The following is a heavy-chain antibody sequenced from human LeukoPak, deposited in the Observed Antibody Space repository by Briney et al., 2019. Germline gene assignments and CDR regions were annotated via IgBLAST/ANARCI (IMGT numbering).Heavy chain of an antibody. V-gene: IGHV3-30*18. J-gene: IGHJ3*02. CDR3: AKSIYDSSGYSPLDAFDI. CDR1: GFSFSSHA. D-gene: IGHD3-22*01. CDR2: ISNDGSKK. Sequence: GRSLRLSCAASGFSFSSHAMHWVRQASGKGLEWVALISNDGSKKYFADSVEGRFTISRDNSKNTVYLQMNSLRVEDTAVYYCAKSIYDSSGYSPLDAFDIWGQGTMVIVSS.